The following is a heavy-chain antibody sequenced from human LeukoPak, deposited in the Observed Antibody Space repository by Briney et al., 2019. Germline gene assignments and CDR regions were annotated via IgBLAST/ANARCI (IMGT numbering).Heavy chain of an antibody. J-gene: IGHJ4*02. CDR2: IRYDGSNK. CDR3: AKDSPGYDSSFDY. Sequence: GGSLRLSCAASGFTFSSYGMHWVRQAPGKGLEWVAFIRYDGSNKYYADSVKGRFTISRDNSKNTLYLQMNSQRAEDTAVYYCAKDSPGYDSSFDYWGQGTLVTVSS. V-gene: IGHV3-30*02. D-gene: IGHD3-22*01. CDR1: GFTFSSYG.